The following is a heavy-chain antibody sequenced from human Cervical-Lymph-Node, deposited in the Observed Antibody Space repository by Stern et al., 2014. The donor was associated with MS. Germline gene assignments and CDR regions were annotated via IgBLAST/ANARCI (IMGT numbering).Heavy chain of an antibody. CDR2: IYYTGST. V-gene: IGHV4-31*03. J-gene: IGHJ4*02. Sequence: QVQLQESGPGLVKPSQTVSLTCTVSGASVSSSGYYWSWIRQHHGKGLEWIGYIYYTGSTYYNPSLKSRVTISLDTSKNRFSLRLSSVTAADTAVYFCARGATINDFDFWGQGTLVTVSS. CDR3: ARGATINDFDF. CDR1: GASVSSSGYY. D-gene: IGHD5-12*01.